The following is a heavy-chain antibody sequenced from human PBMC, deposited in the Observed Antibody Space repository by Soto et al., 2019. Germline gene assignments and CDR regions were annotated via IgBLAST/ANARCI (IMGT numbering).Heavy chain of an antibody. CDR3: ARALIIPPYYYYYGMDV. Sequence: PSETLSLTCTVSGGSTSSGDYYWSWIRQPPGKGLEWIGYIYYSGSTYYNPSLKSRVTISVDTSKNQFSLKLSSVTAADTAVYYCARALIIPPYYYYYGMDVWGQGTTVTVSS. CDR2: IYYSGST. D-gene: IGHD2-21*01. CDR1: GGSTSSGDYY. V-gene: IGHV4-30-4*01. J-gene: IGHJ6*02.